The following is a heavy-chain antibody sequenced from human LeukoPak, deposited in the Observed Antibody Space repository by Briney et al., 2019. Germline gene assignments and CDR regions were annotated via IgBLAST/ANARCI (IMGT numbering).Heavy chain of an antibody. D-gene: IGHD3-3*01. CDR2: ISSSSSYI. Sequence: GGSLRLSCAASRFTFSSYWMNWVRQAPGKGLEWVSSISSSSSYIYYADSVKGRFTISRDNAKNSLYLQMNSLRAEDTAVYYCARDRQYDFWSGYLNWFDPWGQGTLVTVSS. J-gene: IGHJ5*02. CDR3: ARDRQYDFWSGYLNWFDP. CDR1: RFTFSSYW. V-gene: IGHV3-21*01.